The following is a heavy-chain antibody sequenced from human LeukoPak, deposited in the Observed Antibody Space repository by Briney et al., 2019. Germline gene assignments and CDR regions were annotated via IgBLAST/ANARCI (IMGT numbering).Heavy chain of an antibody. CDR1: GFTFSSYG. D-gene: IGHD2-2*02. J-gene: IGHJ4*02. V-gene: IGHV3-33*01. CDR2: IWYDGSNK. CDR3: ATLAGYCSSTSCYRHFDY. Sequence: GGSLRLSCAASGFTFSSYGMHWVRQAPGKGLEWVAVIWYDGSNKYYADSVKGRFTISRDNSKDTLYLQMNSLRAEDTAVYYCATLAGYCSSTSCYRHFDYWGQGTLVTVSS.